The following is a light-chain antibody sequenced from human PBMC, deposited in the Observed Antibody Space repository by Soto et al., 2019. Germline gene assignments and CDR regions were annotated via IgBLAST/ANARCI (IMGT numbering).Light chain of an antibody. CDR2: GAS. V-gene: IGKV3-20*01. CDR3: QQYSTSQGE. CDR1: QSVSSNN. J-gene: IGKJ4*02. Sequence: EVVLTQSPGTLSLSPGERASLSCRASQSVSSNNLAWYQQKPGQAPRLLISGASRRATGIPARFRGSGSGTDFTLTIGTLEPEDFAVYYCQQYSTSQGEFGGGTKV.